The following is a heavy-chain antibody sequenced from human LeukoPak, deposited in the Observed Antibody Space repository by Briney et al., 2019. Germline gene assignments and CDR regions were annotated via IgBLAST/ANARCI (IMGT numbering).Heavy chain of an antibody. Sequence: SETLSLTCTVSGGSISSSSYYWGWIRQPPGKGLEWIGYIYYSGSTNYNPSLKSRVTLSVDTSQNQFSLKLTSVTAADTAVYYCARVLGGWQLQVFDYWDQGTLVTVSS. J-gene: IGHJ4*02. D-gene: IGHD1-1*01. CDR2: IYYSGST. V-gene: IGHV4-61*05. CDR3: ARVLGGWQLQVFDY. CDR1: GGSISSSSYY.